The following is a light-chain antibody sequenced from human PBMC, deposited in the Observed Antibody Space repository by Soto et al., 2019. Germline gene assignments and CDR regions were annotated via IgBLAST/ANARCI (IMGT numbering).Light chain of an antibody. V-gene: IGLV1-44*01. CDR2: SNN. Sequence: QSVLTQPPSASGTPGQRVAISCSGSNSNIGVNSVNWYQQVPGTAPKLLIYSNNMRPSGVPDRFSGSHSGTSASLAITGLQSEDEALYYCAAWDDSMPGWVFGGGTKLTVL. J-gene: IGLJ3*02. CDR1: NSNIGVNS. CDR3: AAWDDSMPGWV.